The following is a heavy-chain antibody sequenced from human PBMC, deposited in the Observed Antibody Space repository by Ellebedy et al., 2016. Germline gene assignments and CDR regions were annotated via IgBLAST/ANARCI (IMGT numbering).Heavy chain of an antibody. D-gene: IGHD6-19*01. CDR2: ISGSGGST. CDR3: ARNQLLVYDVFNV. CDR1: GFTFSSYA. Sequence: GGSLRLSCAASGFTFSSYAMSWVRQAPGKGLEWVSAISGSGGSTYYADSVKGRFTISRDNSKNTLYLQMNSLRAEDTAVYYCARNQLLVYDVFNVWGQGTMVTVSS. J-gene: IGHJ3*01. V-gene: IGHV3-23*01.